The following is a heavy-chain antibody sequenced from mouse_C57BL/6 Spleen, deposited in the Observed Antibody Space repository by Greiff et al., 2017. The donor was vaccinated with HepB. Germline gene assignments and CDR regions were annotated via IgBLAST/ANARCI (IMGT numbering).Heavy chain of an antibody. D-gene: IGHD2-3*01. Sequence: QVQLQQSGPELVKPGASVKISCKASGYAFSSSWMNWVKQRPGKGLEWIGRIYPGDGDTNYNGKFKGKATLTADKSSSTAYMQLSSLTSEDSAVYFCAREGWLLRGAMDYWGQGTSVTVSS. J-gene: IGHJ4*01. CDR3: AREGWLLRGAMDY. V-gene: IGHV1-82*01. CDR1: GYAFSSSW. CDR2: IYPGDGDT.